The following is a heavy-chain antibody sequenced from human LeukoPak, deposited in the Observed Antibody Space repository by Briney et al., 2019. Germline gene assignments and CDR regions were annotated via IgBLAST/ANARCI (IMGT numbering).Heavy chain of an antibody. D-gene: IGHD3-10*01. V-gene: IGHV3-30*18. Sequence: PGGSLRLSCAASGFTFSSYGMHWVRQAPGKGLEGVAVISDDGSNKYYADSVKGRFTISRDNSQNTLYLQMNSLRAEETAVYYCAKEGRYGSGSYKALRDGMDVWGKGTTVTVSS. J-gene: IGHJ6*04. CDR2: ISDDGSNK. CDR3: AKEGRYGSGSYKALRDGMDV. CDR1: GFTFSSYG.